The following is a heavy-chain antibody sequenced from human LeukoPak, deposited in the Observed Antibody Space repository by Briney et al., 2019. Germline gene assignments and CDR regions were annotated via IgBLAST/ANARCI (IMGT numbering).Heavy chain of an antibody. V-gene: IGHV4-34*01. Sequence: SETLSLTCAVYGGSFSGYYWSWIRQPPVKGLEWIGEINHSGSTNYNPSLKSRVTISVDTSKNQFSLKLSSVTAADTAVYYCARHDYGDYADAFDIWGQGTMVTVSS. D-gene: IGHD4-17*01. CDR3: ARHDYGDYADAFDI. J-gene: IGHJ3*02. CDR2: INHSGST. CDR1: GGSFSGYY.